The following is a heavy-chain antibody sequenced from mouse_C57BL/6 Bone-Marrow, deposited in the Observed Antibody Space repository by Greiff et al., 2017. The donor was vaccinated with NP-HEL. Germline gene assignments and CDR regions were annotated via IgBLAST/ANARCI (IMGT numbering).Heavy chain of an antibody. CDR2: ISSGSSTI. CDR3: ARNLPHWYFDV. V-gene: IGHV5-17*01. J-gene: IGHJ1*03. Sequence: EVKLMESGGGLVKPGGSLKLSCAASGFTFSDYGMHWVRQAPEKGLEWVAYISSGSSTIYYADTVKGRFAISRDNAKNTLFLQMTSLRSEDTAMYYCARNLPHWYFDVWGTGTTVTVSS. D-gene: IGHD5-1*01. CDR1: GFTFSDYG.